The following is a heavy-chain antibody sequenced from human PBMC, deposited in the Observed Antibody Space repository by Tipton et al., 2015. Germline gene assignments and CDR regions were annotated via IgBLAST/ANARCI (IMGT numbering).Heavy chain of an antibody. CDR2: ISSSGSTI. CDR3: ARVPQTIFGMPEYYYGMDV. CDR1: GFNFNDYF. J-gene: IGHJ6*02. V-gene: IGHV3-11*01. Sequence: SLRLSCAASGFNFNDYFMSWIRQAPGKGLEWVSFISSSGSTIYYADSVKGRFTISRDNAENSLYLQVNSLRAEDTAVYYCARVPQTIFGMPEYYYGMDVWGQGTTVTVSS. D-gene: IGHD3-3*01.